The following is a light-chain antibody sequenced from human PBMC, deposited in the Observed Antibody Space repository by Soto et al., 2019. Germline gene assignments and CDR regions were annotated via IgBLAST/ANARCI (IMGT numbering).Light chain of an antibody. CDR2: GAS. CDR3: QQYNSWPLT. V-gene: IGKV3-15*01. Sequence: EVVMAQSPATLSVSPGERVTLSCRASQSINNDLAWYQQKVGQGPRLLIYGASTRATGIPARFSGSGSGTEFTLTISSLQSEDSAVYYCQQYNSWPLTFGGGTKVEIK. CDR1: QSINND. J-gene: IGKJ4*01.